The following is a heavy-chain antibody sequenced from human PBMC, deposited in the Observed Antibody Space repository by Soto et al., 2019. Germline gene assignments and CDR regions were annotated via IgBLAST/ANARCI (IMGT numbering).Heavy chain of an antibody. Sequence: GSLRLSCAASGFTFSSCGMHWVRQAPGKGLEWVAVISYDGTTKYYADSVKGRFTISRDNSKSTLYLQMNSLRAEDTAVYYCAKDSAIVYNYGYFDSWGQGTLVTVSS. CDR2: ISYDGTTK. V-gene: IGHV3-30*18. CDR3: AKDSAIVYNYGYFDS. CDR1: GFTFSSCG. J-gene: IGHJ4*02. D-gene: IGHD5-18*01.